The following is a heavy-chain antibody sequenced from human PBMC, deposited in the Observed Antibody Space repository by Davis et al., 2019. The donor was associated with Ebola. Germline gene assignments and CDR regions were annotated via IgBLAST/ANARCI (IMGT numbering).Heavy chain of an antibody. CDR2: INHSGST. J-gene: IGHJ5*02. Sequence: SETLSLTCAVSGGSFSGYYWSWIRQPPGKGLEWIGEINHSGSTNYNPSLKSRVTISVDTSKNQFSLKLSSVTAADTAVYYCARGHGSSWNNWFDPCGQGTLVSVSS. V-gene: IGHV4-34*01. CDR1: GGSFSGYY. CDR3: ARGHGSSWNNWFDP. D-gene: IGHD6-13*01.